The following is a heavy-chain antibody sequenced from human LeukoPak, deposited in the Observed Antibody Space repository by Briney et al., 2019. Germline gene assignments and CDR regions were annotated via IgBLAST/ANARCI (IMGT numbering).Heavy chain of an antibody. CDR1: GYTFTSYG. D-gene: IGHD3-9*01. V-gene: IGHV1-18*01. J-gene: IGHJ4*02. CDR2: ISAYNGNT. Sequence: ASVKVSCKASGYTFTSYGISWVRQAPGQGLEWMGWISAYNGNTNYAQKLQGRVTMTTDTSTSTAYMELRSLGSDDTAVYYCARTSVRYFDWLTPPYFDYWGQGTLVTVSS. CDR3: ARTSVRYFDWLTPPYFDY.